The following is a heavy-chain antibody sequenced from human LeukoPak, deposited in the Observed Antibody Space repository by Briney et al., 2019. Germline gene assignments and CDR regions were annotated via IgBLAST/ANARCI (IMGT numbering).Heavy chain of an antibody. CDR3: ARDRLRTDIVVVVAAVYYYYDMDA. CDR2: ISYDGSNK. Sequence: GGSLRLSCAASGFTFSSYAMRWVRQAPGKGLEWVAVISYDGSNKYYADSVKGRFTISRDNSKNTLYLQMNSLRAEDTAVYYCARDRLRTDIVVVVAAVYYYYDMDAWGQGTTVTVSS. D-gene: IGHD2-15*01. V-gene: IGHV3-30-3*01. CDR1: GFTFSSYA. J-gene: IGHJ6*02.